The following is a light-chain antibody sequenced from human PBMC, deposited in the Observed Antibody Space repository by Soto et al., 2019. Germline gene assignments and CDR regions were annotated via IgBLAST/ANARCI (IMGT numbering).Light chain of an antibody. V-gene: IGKV1-39*01. CDR1: QSISSY. CDR2: GAS. CDR3: QQSSSSSLT. Sequence: DIQMTQSPSSLSASVGDRVTITCRASQSISSYLSWYQQTPGKAPQLLIYGASRLQSGVPSRFSGGGSGTDFTLTISSLQPEDFATYYCQQSSSSSLTFGGGTKVEIK. J-gene: IGKJ4*01.